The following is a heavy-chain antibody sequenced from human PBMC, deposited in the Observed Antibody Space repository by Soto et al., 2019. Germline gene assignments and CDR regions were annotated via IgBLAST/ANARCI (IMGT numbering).Heavy chain of an antibody. CDR1: GFSVSTYA. D-gene: IGHD1-1*01. V-gene: IGHV3-23*01. CDR2: ITGGRGTT. J-gene: IGHJ4*02. Sequence: EVQLLESGGDLVQPGGSLRLSCSASGFSVSTYAMTWVRQSPGEGLEWVATITGGRGTTYYADSVKGRFTVSRDDSLNILYLRMTGLRADDTAIYYCVQAIWNDIYDSWGQGTLVTVSS. CDR3: VQAIWNDIYDS.